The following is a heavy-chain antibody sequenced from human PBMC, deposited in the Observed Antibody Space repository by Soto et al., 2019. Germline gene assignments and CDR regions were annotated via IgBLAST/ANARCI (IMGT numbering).Heavy chain of an antibody. J-gene: IGHJ4*02. V-gene: IGHV3-33*01. D-gene: IGHD1-26*01. CDR1: ANIFTGYG. CDR2: IRFEGSNI. CDR3: ARDGVGATVLFGFLDD. Sequence: QVELVESGGGVVQPGGSLRLSCAASANIFTGYGMHWVRQAPGQGLEWVAVIRFEGSNIYYADSVKGRFTISRDNSKNTLYLQMKSLIAEDTAVYYCARDGVGATVLFGFLDDWGQGALVTVSS.